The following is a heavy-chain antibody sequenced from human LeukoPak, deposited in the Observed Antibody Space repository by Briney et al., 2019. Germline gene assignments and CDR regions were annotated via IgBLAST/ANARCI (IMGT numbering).Heavy chain of an antibody. Sequence: QALSLTCAISGDSVSINSAGWSWVRQSPSRGLEWLGGTYGRSKSHYDYAASLKGRITVNPDTSKNQLSMQLNSVTPEDTAVYYSARAGKEGFDHWGQGTLVTVSS. V-gene: IGHV6-1*01. CDR2: TYGRSKSHY. CDR1: GDSVSINSAG. D-gene: IGHD3-10*01. J-gene: IGHJ4*02. CDR3: ARAGKEGFDH.